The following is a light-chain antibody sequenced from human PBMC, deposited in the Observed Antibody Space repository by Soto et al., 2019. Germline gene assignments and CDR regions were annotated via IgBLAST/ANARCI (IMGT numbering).Light chain of an antibody. V-gene: IGKV3-20*01. CDR2: GAS. CDR3: QQYNNWRQT. CDR1: QSTTNNY. Sequence: EIVLTQSPGTLSLSPGERATLSCRTSQSTTNNYLAWYQQKPGQAPRLLIYGASSRATGIPDRFSGSGSGTDFTLTISSLQSEDFAVYYCQQYNNWRQTFGQGTKVDIK. J-gene: IGKJ1*01.